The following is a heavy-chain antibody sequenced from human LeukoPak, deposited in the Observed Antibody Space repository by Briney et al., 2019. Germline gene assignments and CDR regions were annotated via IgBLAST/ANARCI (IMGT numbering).Heavy chain of an antibody. D-gene: IGHD6-6*01. CDR1: GGSFSGYC. CDR3: ARGRGLLYSSSPYYFDY. Sequence: SETLSLTCAVYGGSFSGYCWSWIRQPPGKGLEWIGEINHSGSTNYNPSLKSRVTISVDTSKNQFSLKLSSVTAADTAVYYCARGRGLLYSSSPYYFDYWGQGTLVTVSS. CDR2: INHSGST. J-gene: IGHJ4*02. V-gene: IGHV4-34*01.